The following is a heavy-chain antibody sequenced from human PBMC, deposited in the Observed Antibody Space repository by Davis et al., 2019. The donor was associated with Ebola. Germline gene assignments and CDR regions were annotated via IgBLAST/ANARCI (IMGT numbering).Heavy chain of an antibody. CDR2: ISAYNGHT. J-gene: IGHJ5*02. CDR1: GYTFNSYG. V-gene: IGHV1-18*01. CDR3: ARGNIVVVPAAINKRGFPFDP. D-gene: IGHD2-2*01. Sequence: ASVKVSCKASGYTFNSYGISWVRQAPGQGLEWVGWISAYNGHTDYAQKLQDRVTMTTDTSTSTAYMELRSLRSDDTAVYYCARGNIVVVPAAINKRGFPFDPWGQGTLVTVSS.